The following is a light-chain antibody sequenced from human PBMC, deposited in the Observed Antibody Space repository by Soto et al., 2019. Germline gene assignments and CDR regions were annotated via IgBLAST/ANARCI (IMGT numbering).Light chain of an antibody. CDR2: AAS. Sequence: DIQMTQSPSSLSASVGDRVTITCRASQGISNYLAWYQQKPGKVPKLLIYAASTLHSGVPSRFSGSGSGTHFTLTIRSLQPEDVATYYCQKYNSAPPYTCRPGTKVVIK. J-gene: IGKJ3*01. CDR3: QKYNSAPPYT. CDR1: QGISNY. V-gene: IGKV1-27*01.